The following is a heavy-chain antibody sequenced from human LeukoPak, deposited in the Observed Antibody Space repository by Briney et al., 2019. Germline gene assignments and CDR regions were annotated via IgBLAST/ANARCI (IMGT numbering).Heavy chain of an antibody. Sequence: ASVKVSCKASGYFFTASYIHWVRQAPGQGLECMGWINHHSGGTNYAQKFQGRVTITRDTSISTAYMELSRLRSDDTAVYCCARFCSSSSCPFYYWGQGTLVTVSS. V-gene: IGHV1-2*02. CDR3: ARFCSSSSCPFYY. CDR2: INHHSGGT. D-gene: IGHD2-2*01. J-gene: IGHJ4*02. CDR1: GYFFTASY.